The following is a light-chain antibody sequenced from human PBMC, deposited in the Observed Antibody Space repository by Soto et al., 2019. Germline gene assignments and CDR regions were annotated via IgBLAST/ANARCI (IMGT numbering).Light chain of an antibody. Sequence: EIVLTQSPGTLSLSPGERATLSCRASQSVSSSYLAWYQQKPGQAPMLLIYGASSRATGITDRFSGSGSGTDFTLTISRLEPEDFAVYYCQQNGSSLVTFGPGTKVDIK. CDR3: QQNGSSLVT. V-gene: IGKV3-20*01. CDR1: QSVSSSY. CDR2: GAS. J-gene: IGKJ3*01.